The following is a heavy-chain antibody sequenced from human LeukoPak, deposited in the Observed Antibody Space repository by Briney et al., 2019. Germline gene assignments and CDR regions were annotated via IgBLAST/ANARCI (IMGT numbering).Heavy chain of an antibody. J-gene: IGHJ5*02. CDR1: GYTFTSYA. D-gene: IGHD3-22*01. CDR2: IIPILGIA. Sequence: SVKVSCKASGYTFTSYAISWVRQAPGQGLEWMGRIIPILGIANYAQKFQGRVTITADKSTSTAYMELSSLRSEDTAVYYCARSSHYYDSSDLNWFDPWGQGTLVTVSS. CDR3: ARSSHYYDSSDLNWFDP. V-gene: IGHV1-69*04.